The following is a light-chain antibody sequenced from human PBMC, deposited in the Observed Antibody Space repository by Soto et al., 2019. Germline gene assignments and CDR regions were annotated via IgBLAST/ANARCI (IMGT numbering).Light chain of an antibody. CDR3: PPYNNCPLT. J-gene: IGKJ4*01. CDR1: QGIGDT. V-gene: IGKV3-15*01. Sequence: QPASTLSVSPGECDILSCRACQGIGDTLAWYQHKPGQTPRLLIYDTSTRATGVPTMFSGSRFGAEFTLTIFILQSEDFAVYHCPPYNNCPLTFGGGTKVDIK. CDR2: DTS.